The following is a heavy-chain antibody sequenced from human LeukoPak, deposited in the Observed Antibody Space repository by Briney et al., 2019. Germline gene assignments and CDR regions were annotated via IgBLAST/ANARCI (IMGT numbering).Heavy chain of an antibody. CDR1: GGFISSSSYF. V-gene: IGHV4-39*07. J-gene: IGHJ5*02. CDR3: ASQNYYGPDNWFDP. Sequence: PSETLSLTCTVSGGFISSSSYFWGWIRQPPGKGLEWIGGIYTSGSTNYNPSLKSRVTMSVDTSKNQFSLKLSSVTAADTAVYYCASQNYYGPDNWFDPWGQGTLVTVSS. CDR2: IYTSGST. D-gene: IGHD3-10*01.